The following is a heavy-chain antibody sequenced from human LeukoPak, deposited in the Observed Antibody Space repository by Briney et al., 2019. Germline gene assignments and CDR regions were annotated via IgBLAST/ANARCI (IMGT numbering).Heavy chain of an antibody. J-gene: IGHJ5*02. CDR2: IFYSGST. Sequence: PSETLSLTCTVSSGSISTSNYYWGWVRQPPGKALEWIGNIFYSGSTYYSPSLKSRVTISVDTSKNQFSLKLSSVTAADTAVYYCARPFFETDSSGYPLFWFDPWGQGTLVTVSS. V-gene: IGHV4-39*01. CDR3: ARPFFETDSSGYPLFWFDP. CDR1: SGSISTSNYY. D-gene: IGHD3-22*01.